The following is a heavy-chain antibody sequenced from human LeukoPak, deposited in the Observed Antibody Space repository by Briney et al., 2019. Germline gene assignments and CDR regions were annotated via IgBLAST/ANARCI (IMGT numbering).Heavy chain of an antibody. CDR2: IWYDGSNK. J-gene: IGHJ1*01. CDR3: AKGYYDSSAQGWYFQN. CDR1: GFTFSNYG. Sequence: PGGSLRLSCAASGFTFSNYGMHWVRQAPGKGLEWVAGIWYDGSNKDYADSVKGRFTISRDNSKNTLYLQMNSLRAEDTAVYYCAKGYYDSSAQGWYFQNWGQGTLVTVSS. V-gene: IGHV3-33*06. D-gene: IGHD3-22*01.